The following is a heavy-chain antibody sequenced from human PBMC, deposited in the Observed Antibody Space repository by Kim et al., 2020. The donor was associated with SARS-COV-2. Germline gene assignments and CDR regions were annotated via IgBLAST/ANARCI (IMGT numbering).Heavy chain of an antibody. CDR3: AKRARIAARPHYYYGMDV. V-gene: IGHV4-34*01. J-gene: IGHJ6*02. CDR2: INHSGST. D-gene: IGHD6-6*01. Sequence: SETLSLTCAVYGGSFSGYYWSWIRQPPGKGLEWIGEINHSGSTNYNPSLKSRVTISVDTSKNQFSLKLSSVTAADMAVYYCAKRARIAARPHYYYGMDVWGQGTTVTVSS. CDR1: GGSFSGYY.